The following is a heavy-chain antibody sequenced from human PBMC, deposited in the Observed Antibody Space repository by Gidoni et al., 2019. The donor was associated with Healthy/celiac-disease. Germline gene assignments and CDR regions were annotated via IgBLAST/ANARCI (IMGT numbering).Heavy chain of an antibody. J-gene: IGHJ5*02. V-gene: IGHV4-31*03. CDR3: ARAGPPGCRKSCWFDP. CDR1: GGSISSGGYY. CDR2: IYYSGST. D-gene: IGHD2-8*01. Sequence: QVQLQESGPGLVKPSQTLSLTCTVSGGSISSGGYYWSWIRQHPGKGLEWIGYIYYSGSTYYNPSLKSRVTISVDTSKNQFSLKLSSVTAADTAVYYCARAGPPGCRKSCWFDPWGQGTLVTVSS.